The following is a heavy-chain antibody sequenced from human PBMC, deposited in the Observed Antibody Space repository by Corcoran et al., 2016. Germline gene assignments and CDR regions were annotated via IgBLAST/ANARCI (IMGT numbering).Heavy chain of an antibody. D-gene: IGHD1-26*01. J-gene: IGHJ3*02. CDR2: IDWDDDK. CDR3: ARSRGSYDAFDI. CDR1: GFSLSTSGMR. V-gene: IGHV2-70*04. Sequence: QVTLKESGPALVKPTQTLTLTSTFSGFSLSTSGMRVSWIRQPPGKALEWLARIDWDDDKFYSTSLKTRLTISKDTSKNQVVLTMTNMDPVDTATYYCARSRGSYDAFDIWGQGTMVTVSS.